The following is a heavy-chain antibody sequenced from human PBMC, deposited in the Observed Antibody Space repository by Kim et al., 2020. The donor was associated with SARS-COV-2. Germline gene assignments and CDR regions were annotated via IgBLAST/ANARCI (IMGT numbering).Heavy chain of an antibody. V-gene: IGHV4-61*01. D-gene: IGHD5-18*01. J-gene: IGHJ4*02. CDR3: ARQTTSPVDTAMVSRTAIDY. CDR2: IYYSGST. CDR1: GGSVSSGSYY. Sequence: SETLSLTCTVSGGSVSSGSYYWSWIRHPPGKGLEWIGYIYYSGSTNYNPSLKSRVTLSVDTSKNQFSLKLSSVTAADTAVYYCARQTTSPVDTAMVSRTAIDYWGQGTLVTVSS.